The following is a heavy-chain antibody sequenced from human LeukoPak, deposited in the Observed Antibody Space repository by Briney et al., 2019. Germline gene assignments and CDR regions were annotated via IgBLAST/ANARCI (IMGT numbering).Heavy chain of an antibody. V-gene: IGHV3-30*02. J-gene: IGHJ4*02. D-gene: IGHD2-2*03. CDR3: ALGKNFGYHYFDF. Sequence: GGSLRLSSVASGFSFSSYGMHWVRRAPGKGLEWMTFIRFDGSEKYYADSVKGRFTISRDYSKNTLFLQMSSLRPEDTAVYYCALGKNFGYHYFDFWGQGALVTVSS. CDR1: GFSFSSYG. CDR2: IRFDGSEK.